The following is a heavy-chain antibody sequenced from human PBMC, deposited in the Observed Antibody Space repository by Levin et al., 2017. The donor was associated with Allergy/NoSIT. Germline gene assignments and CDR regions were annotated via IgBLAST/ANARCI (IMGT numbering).Heavy chain of an antibody. Sequence: KPGGSLRLSCAASGFTFSSYSMNWVRQAPGKGLEWVSSISSSSSYIYYADSVKGRFTISRDNAKNSLYLQMNSLRAEDTAVYYCARDQRYYDSGSYYPDWGQGTLVTVSS. CDR3: ARDQRYYDSGSYYPD. D-gene: IGHD3-10*01. CDR1: GFTFSSYS. CDR2: ISSSSSYI. J-gene: IGHJ4*02. V-gene: IGHV3-21*01.